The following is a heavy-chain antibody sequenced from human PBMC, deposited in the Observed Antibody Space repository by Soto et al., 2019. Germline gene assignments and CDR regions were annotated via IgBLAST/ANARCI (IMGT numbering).Heavy chain of an antibody. Sequence: EVQLLESGGGLVHPGGSLRLSCVASGFTFTSYAMSWVRQAPGKGLEWVSPISASGGNTYYADSVRGRFTISRDNSKNTLYLQMNNLRAEDTAVYYCAKDLAYCGGDCYSSAFDYWGQGTLVTVSS. CDR2: ISASGGNT. CDR1: GFTFTSYA. J-gene: IGHJ4*02. CDR3: AKDLAYCGGDCYSSAFDY. V-gene: IGHV3-23*01. D-gene: IGHD2-21*01.